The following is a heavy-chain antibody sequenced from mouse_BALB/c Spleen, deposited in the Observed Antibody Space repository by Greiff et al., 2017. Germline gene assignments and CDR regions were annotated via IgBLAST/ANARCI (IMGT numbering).Heavy chain of an antibody. CDR3: ARWDVRREDAMDY. Sequence: EVQLQQSGPELVKPGASVKISCKASGYSFTGYFMNWVMQSHGKSLEWIGRINPYNGDTFYNQKFKGKATLTVDKSSSTAHMELRSLASEDSAVYYCARWDVRREDAMDYWGQGTSVTVSS. V-gene: IGHV1-20*02. D-gene: IGHD2-14*01. CDR1: GYSFTGYF. J-gene: IGHJ4*01. CDR2: INPYNGDT.